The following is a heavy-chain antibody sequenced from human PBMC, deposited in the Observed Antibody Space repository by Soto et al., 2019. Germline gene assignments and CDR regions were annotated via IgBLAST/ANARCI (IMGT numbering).Heavy chain of an antibody. CDR2: ISYDGSNK. CDR1: GWTLSSYT. CDR3: ARAKGGVKYGMDV. Sequence: SGWTLSSYTMHWVRQAPGKGLEWVAVISYDGSNKYYADSVKGRFTISRDNSKNTLYLQMNSLRAEDTAVYYCARAKGGVKYGMDVWGQGTTVTVSS. D-gene: IGHD2-8*02. J-gene: IGHJ6*02. V-gene: IGHV3-30-3*01.